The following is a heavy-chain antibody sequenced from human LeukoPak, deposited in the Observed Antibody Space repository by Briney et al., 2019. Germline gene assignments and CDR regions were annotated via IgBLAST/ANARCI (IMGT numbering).Heavy chain of an antibody. CDR1: GGSFSGYY. J-gene: IGHJ5*02. CDR3: ARGHRMGIAAARNWFDP. D-gene: IGHD6-13*01. CDR2: INRSGST. Sequence: PSETLSLTCAVYGGSFSGYYWSWIRQPPGKGLEWIGEINRSGSTNYNPSLKSRVTISVDTSKNQFSLKLSSVTAADTAVYYCARGHRMGIAAARNWFDPWGQGTLVTVSS. V-gene: IGHV4-34*01.